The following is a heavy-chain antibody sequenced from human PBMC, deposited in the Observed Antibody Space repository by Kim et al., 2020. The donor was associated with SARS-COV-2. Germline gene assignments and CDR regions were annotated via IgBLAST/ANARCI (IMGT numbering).Heavy chain of an antibody. Sequence: GGSLRLSCAASGFTFSSYAMSWVRQAPGKGLEWVSAISGSGGSTYYADSVKGRFTISRDNSKNTLYLQMNSLRAEDTAVYYCVPAAAALPDAFDIWGQGTMVSVSS. CDR2: ISGSGGST. CDR1: GFTFSSYA. D-gene: IGHD6-13*01. V-gene: IGHV3-23*01. J-gene: IGHJ3*02. CDR3: VPAAAALPDAFDI.